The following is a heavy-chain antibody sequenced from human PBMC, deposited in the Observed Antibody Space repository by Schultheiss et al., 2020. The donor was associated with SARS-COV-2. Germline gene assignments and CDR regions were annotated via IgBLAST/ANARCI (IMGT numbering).Heavy chain of an antibody. D-gene: IGHD2-2*01. CDR3: ARVVAPSNWFDP. CDR1: GFTFSNAW. J-gene: IGHJ5*02. Sequence: GGSLRLSCAASGFTFSNAWMSWIRQAPGKGLEWVSYISSSGSTIYYADSVKGRFTISRDNAKNSLYLQMNSLRAEDTAVYYCARVVAPSNWFDPWGQGTLVTVSS. CDR2: ISSSGSTI. V-gene: IGHV3-11*01.